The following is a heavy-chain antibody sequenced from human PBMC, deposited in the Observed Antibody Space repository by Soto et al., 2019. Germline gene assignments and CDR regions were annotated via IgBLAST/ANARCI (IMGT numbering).Heavy chain of an antibody. CDR1: GYTFTSYD. Sequence: ASVKVSCKASGYTFTSYDINWVRQATGQGLEWMGWMNPNSGNTGYAQKFQGRVTMTRNTSISTAYMELSSLRSEDTAVYYCARVPAAIDYYYYYMDVWGKGTTVTVSS. D-gene: IGHD2-2*01. CDR3: ARVPAAIDYYYYYMDV. CDR2: MNPNSGNT. J-gene: IGHJ6*03. V-gene: IGHV1-8*01.